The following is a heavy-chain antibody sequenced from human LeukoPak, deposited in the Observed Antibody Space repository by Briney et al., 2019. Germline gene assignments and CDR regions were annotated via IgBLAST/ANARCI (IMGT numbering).Heavy chain of an antibody. CDR1: GFTVSSNS. J-gene: IGHJ3*02. CDR2: IYSDNT. V-gene: IGHV3-53*01. Sequence: GGSLRLSCTVSGFTVSSNSMSWVRQAPGKGLEWVSFIYSDNTHYSDSVKGRFTISRDNAKNSLYLQMNSLRAEDTAVYYCALLPAYAFDIWGQGTMVTVSS. CDR3: ALLPAYAFDI. D-gene: IGHD2-15*01.